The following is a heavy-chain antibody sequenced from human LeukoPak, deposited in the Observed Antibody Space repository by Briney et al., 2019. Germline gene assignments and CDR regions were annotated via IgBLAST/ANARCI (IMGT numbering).Heavy chain of an antibody. V-gene: IGHV3-48*02. CDR3: AREDNIVVVPAAPYYYGMDV. CDR2: ISSSSSTI. Sequence: GGSLRLSCAASGFTFSSYSMNWVRQAPGKGLEWVSYISSSSSTIYYADSVKGRFTISRDNAKNSLYLQMNSLRDEDTAVYYCAREDNIVVVPAAPYYYGMDVWGQGTTVTVSS. J-gene: IGHJ6*02. CDR1: GFTFSSYS. D-gene: IGHD2-2*01.